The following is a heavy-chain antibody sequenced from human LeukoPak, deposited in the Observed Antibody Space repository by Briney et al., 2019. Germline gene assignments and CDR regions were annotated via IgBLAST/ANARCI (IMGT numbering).Heavy chain of an antibody. Sequence: VGSLRLSCAASGFTVSSNYMSWVRQAPGKGLEWVSAIYSGGSTYYADSVKGRFTISRDNSKNTLYLQMNSLRAEDTAVYYCVRDSVGLYYFNYWGQGTLVTVSS. CDR2: IYSGGST. V-gene: IGHV3-53*01. J-gene: IGHJ4*02. D-gene: IGHD1-26*01. CDR3: VRDSVGLYYFNY. CDR1: GFTVSSNY.